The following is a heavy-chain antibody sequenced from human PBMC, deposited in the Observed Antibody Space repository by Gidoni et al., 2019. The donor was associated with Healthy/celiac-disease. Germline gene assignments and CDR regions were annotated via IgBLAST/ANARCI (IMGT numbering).Heavy chain of an antibody. D-gene: IGHD3-3*01. CDR1: GYSFTSYC. CDR2: IDPSDYYN. J-gene: IGHJ6*02. CDR3: ARHRAGDFWSGYYTYGMDV. V-gene: IGHV5-10-1*03. Sequence: EVQLVQSGAEVKKPGESLRISCKGSGYSFTSYCISWVRQMPKKGLEWMGRIDPSDYYNNYSPSFQGHVTISADKSISTAYLQCSSLKASDTAMYYCARHRAGDFWSGYYTYGMDVWGQGTTVTVSS.